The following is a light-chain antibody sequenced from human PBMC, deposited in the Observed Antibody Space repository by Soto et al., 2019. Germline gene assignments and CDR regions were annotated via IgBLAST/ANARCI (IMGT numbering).Light chain of an antibody. V-gene: IGKV3-15*01. Sequence: EIVMTQSPATLSVSPGERATLSCRASQSVNSNLVWYQQKPGQAPRLLIYGASTRATGIPARFSGSGSGTDFPLPISSLQSEDFAVYYCQQYKNWPPVTFGQGTKLEIK. CDR2: GAS. CDR3: QQYKNWPPVT. CDR1: QSVNSN. J-gene: IGKJ2*01.